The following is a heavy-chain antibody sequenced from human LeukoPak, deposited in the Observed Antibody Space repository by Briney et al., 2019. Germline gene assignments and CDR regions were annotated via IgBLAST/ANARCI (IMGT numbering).Heavy chain of an antibody. J-gene: IGHJ4*02. Sequence: ASVKVSCKASGGTFSSYAISWVRQAPGQGLEWMGGIIPIFGTANYAQKFQGRVTITADKSTSTAYMELSSLRSEDTAVYYCARNRVSYYYDSSGYYYFDYWGQGTLVTVSS. V-gene: IGHV1-69*06. D-gene: IGHD3-22*01. CDR3: ARNRVSYYYDSSGYYYFDY. CDR2: IIPIFGTA. CDR1: GGTFSSYA.